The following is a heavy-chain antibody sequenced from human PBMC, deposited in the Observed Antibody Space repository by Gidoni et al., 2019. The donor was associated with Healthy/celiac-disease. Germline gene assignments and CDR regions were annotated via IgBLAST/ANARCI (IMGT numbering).Heavy chain of an antibody. CDR2: ISSSSSYI. CDR1: GFPFSSYS. V-gene: IGHV3-21*01. D-gene: IGHD7-27*01. J-gene: IGHJ4*02. Sequence: EVQLVESGGGLVKPGGPLRLSCAASGFPFSSYSMNWVRQAPGKGLEWVSSISSSSSYIYYADSVKGRFTISRDNAKNSLYLQMNSLRAEDTAVYYCARAARRDGDNGGLSWGQGTLVTVSS. CDR3: ARAARRDGDNGGLS.